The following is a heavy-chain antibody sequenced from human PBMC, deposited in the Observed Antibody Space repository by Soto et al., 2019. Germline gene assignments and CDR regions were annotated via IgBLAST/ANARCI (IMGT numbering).Heavy chain of an antibody. CDR3: AKNLLVTLSYGFDV. V-gene: IGHV1-2*02. D-gene: IGHD5-18*01. CDR2: ISPNSGAT. CDR1: GYTFFKYY. Sequence: QVQLVQSGAEVKKPGASVKVSCKASGYTFFKYYVHWVRQAPGQGLQWMGWISPNSGATNYAQKFQGRVTMTGDTSISTAYMELTRLRSDDTAVYYCAKNLLVTLSYGFDVWGEGRMVVVSS. J-gene: IGHJ3*01.